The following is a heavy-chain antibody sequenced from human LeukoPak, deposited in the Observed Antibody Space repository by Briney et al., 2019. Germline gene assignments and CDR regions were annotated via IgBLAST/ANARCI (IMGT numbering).Heavy chain of an antibody. D-gene: IGHD1-1*01. V-gene: IGHV4-31*03. Sequence: SDTLSLTCTVSGGSISSGTYYWRWLRQHPDKGLDWIAYVFYSGRTYYNPSLKSRVTISVETSKSQFSLKLSSVTAADTAVYYCARRTGNPQTTGIWFDPWGQGTRVTVSS. CDR3: ARRTGNPQTTGIWFDP. CDR1: GGSISSGTYY. J-gene: IGHJ5*02. CDR2: VFYSGRT.